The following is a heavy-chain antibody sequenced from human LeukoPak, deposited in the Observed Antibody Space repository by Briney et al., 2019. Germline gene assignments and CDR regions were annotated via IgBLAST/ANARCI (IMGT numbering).Heavy chain of an antibody. CDR2: ISGSGGST. V-gene: IGHV3-23*01. Sequence: PGGSLRLSCAASGFPFSIYAMSWVRQAPGEGLEWVSAISGSGGSTYYADSVKGRFTISRDNSKNTLYLQMNSLRAEDTAVYYCAKVGTGTTSSPNFDYWGQGTMVTVSS. J-gene: IGHJ4*02. CDR1: GFPFSIYA. D-gene: IGHD1-7*01. CDR3: AKVGTGTTSSPNFDY.